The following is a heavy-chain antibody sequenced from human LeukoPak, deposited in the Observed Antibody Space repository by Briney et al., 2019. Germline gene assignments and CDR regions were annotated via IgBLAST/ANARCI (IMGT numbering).Heavy chain of an antibody. D-gene: IGHD6-19*01. J-gene: IGHJ6*02. CDR2: ISYDGSNK. CDR3: AKDQWLAYYYYYGMDV. V-gene: IGHV3-30*18. CDR1: GFTFSSYG. Sequence: GGSLRLSCAASGFTFSSYGMHWVRQAPGKGLEWVAVISYDGSNKYYADSVKGRFTISRDNSKNTLYLQMNSPRAEDTAVYYCAKDQWLAYYYYYGMDVWGQGTTVTVSS.